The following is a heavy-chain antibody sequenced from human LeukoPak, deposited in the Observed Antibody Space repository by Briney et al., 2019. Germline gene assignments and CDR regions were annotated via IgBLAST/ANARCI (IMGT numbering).Heavy chain of an antibody. J-gene: IGHJ4*02. V-gene: IGHV1-46*01. D-gene: IGHD6-19*01. Sequence: ASVKVSCKASGYTLTSYYMHWVRQAPGQGLEWMGIVNPSGGSTSYAQKFQGRVTMTRDTSTSTVYMELSSLRSEDTAVYYCAREGSSGWTFDYWGQGTLVTVSS. CDR3: AREGSSGWTFDY. CDR2: VNPSGGST. CDR1: GYTLTSYY.